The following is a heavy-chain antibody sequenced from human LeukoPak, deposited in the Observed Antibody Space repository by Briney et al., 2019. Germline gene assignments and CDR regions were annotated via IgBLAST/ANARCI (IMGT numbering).Heavy chain of an antibody. V-gene: IGHV1-8*01. CDR2: MNPSSGNT. CDR1: GYTFISYD. J-gene: IGHJ4*02. D-gene: IGHD1-1*01. CDR3: ASAALVNTNWYYFDY. Sequence: ASVKVSCKASGYTFISYDINWVRQATGQGLEWMGWMNPSSGNTGYAQKFQGRVTMTRNTSISTAYMELSSLRSEDTAVYYCASAALVNTNWYYFDYWGQGTLVTVSS.